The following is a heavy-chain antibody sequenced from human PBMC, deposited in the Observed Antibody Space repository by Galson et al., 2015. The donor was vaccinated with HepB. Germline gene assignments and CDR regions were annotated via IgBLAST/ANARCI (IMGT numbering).Heavy chain of an antibody. Sequence: SLRLSCAASGFTFSSYAMSWVRQAPGKGLEWVSAISGSGGSTYYADSVKGRFTISRDNSKNTLYLQMNSLRAEDTAVYYCAKDGGAGYCSGGSCGVYWGQGTLVTVSS. J-gene: IGHJ4*02. V-gene: IGHV3-23*01. D-gene: IGHD2-15*01. CDR3: AKDGGAGYCSGGSCGVY. CDR1: GFTFSSYA. CDR2: ISGSGGST.